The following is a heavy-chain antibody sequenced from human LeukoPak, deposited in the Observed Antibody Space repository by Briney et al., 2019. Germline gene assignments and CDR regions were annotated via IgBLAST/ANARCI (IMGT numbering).Heavy chain of an antibody. J-gene: IGHJ3*02. CDR1: GFTFSSYA. CDR3: AREGHAGAGGAFDI. Sequence: GGSLRLSCAASGFTFSSYAMHWVRQAPGKGLEWVAVISYDGSNKYYADSVKGRFTISRDNSKNTLYLQMNSLRAEDTAVYYCAREGHAGAGGAFDIWGQGTMVTVSS. V-gene: IGHV3-30-3*01. D-gene: IGHD2-8*02. CDR2: ISYDGSNK.